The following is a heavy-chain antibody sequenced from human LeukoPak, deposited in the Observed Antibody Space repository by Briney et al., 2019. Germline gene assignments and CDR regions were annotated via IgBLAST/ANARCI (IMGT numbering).Heavy chain of an antibody. Sequence: GRSLRLSCAASGFIFSSYGMHWVRQAPGKGLELVALIWYDGTNEYYTDSVKGRFTISRANSKNTLYLQMNSLRAEDTAVYYCARVPYCSGGRCSSWIDHWGQGTLVTVSS. V-gene: IGHV3-33*01. CDR3: ARVPYCSGGRCSSWIDH. D-gene: IGHD2-15*01. CDR1: GFIFSSYG. J-gene: IGHJ4*02. CDR2: IWYDGTNE.